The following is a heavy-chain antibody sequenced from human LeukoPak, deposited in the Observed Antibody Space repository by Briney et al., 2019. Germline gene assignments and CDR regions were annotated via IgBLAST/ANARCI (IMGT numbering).Heavy chain of an antibody. J-gene: IGHJ6*02. D-gene: IGHD3-3*01. CDR1: GFTFSSYG. V-gene: IGHV3-33*01. Sequence: AGGSLRLSCVASGFTFSSYGMHWVRQAPGKGLEGVVGIWYDGSNKYDADSVKGRLTISRDNPKNTLYLQMNSLRAEDTAVYYCAREGFLEWFKRYYYYGMDVWGQGTTVTVSS. CDR2: IWYDGSNK. CDR3: AREGFLEWFKRYYYYGMDV.